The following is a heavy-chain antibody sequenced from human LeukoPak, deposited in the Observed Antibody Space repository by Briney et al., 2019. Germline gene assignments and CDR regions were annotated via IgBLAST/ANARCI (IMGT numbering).Heavy chain of an antibody. CDR2: ISWNSGSI. V-gene: IGHV3-9*01. D-gene: IGHD3-10*01. J-gene: IGHJ4*02. CDR1: GLTFDDYA. CDR3: AKDAAGFGESPFDY. Sequence: GGSLRLSCAASGLTFDDYAMHWVRQAPGKGLEWVSGISWNSGSIGYADSVKGRFTISRDNAKNSLYLQMNSLRAEDTALYYCAKDAAGFGESPFDYWGQGTLVTVSS.